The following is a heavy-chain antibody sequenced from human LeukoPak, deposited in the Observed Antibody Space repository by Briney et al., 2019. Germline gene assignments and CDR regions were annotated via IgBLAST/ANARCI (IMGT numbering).Heavy chain of an antibody. V-gene: IGHV3-48*02. J-gene: IGHJ4*02. CDR1: GFTFSTYG. Sequence: PGGSLRLSCAASGFTFSTYGVNWVRQAPGKGLEWVSYISSGSGTIYYADSVKGRFTISRDNAKNSLYLHLNSLRDEDTAVYYCAPHRDGSYPFDYWGQGTLVTVSS. D-gene: IGHD1-26*01. CDR3: APHRDGSYPFDY. CDR2: ISSGSGTI.